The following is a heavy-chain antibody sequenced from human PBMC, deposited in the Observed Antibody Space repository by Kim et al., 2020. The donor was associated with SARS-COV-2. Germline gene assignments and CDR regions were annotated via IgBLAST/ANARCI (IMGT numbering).Heavy chain of an antibody. V-gene: IGHV4-31*03. D-gene: IGHD3-22*01. J-gene: IGHJ3*02. CDR3: ARPRLFPYYYDSSGDYAFDI. CDR1: GGSISSGGYY. Sequence: SETLSLTCTVSGGSISSGGYYWSWIRQHPGKGLEWIGYIYYSGSTYYNPSLKSRVTISVDTSKNQFSLKLSSVTAADTAVYYCARPRLFPYYYDSSGDYAFDIWGQGTMVTVSS. CDR2: IYYSGST.